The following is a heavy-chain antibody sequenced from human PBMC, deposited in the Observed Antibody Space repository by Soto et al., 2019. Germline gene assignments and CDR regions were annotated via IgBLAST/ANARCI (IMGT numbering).Heavy chain of an antibody. Sequence: GGSLRLSCVVSGFTFSSYWMTWVRQVPGKGLEWVANIKQDGTEKYYVDSVRGRFAISRDNAKNSLYLQMNSLRAEDTAVYYCARVRKTATGDYWGQGTQVTVSS. CDR1: GFTFSSYW. CDR2: IKQDGTEK. J-gene: IGHJ4*02. CDR3: ARVRKTATGDY. V-gene: IGHV3-7*03. D-gene: IGHD5-18*01.